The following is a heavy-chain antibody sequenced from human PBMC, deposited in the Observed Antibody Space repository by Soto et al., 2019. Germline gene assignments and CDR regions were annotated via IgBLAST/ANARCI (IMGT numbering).Heavy chain of an antibody. D-gene: IGHD2-15*01. J-gene: IGHJ6*02. CDR2: ISAYNGNT. Sequence: ASVKVSCKASCYTFTSYGISWVRQAPGQGLEWMGWISAYNGNTNYAQKLQGRVTMTTDTSTSTAYMELRSLRSDDTAVYYCARNYCSGGSCYSSDYYYYGMDVWGQGTTVTVSS. CDR1: CYTFTSYG. V-gene: IGHV1-18*04. CDR3: ARNYCSGGSCYSSDYYYYGMDV.